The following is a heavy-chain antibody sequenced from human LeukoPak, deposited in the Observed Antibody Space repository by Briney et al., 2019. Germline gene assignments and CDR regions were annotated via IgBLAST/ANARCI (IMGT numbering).Heavy chain of an antibody. Sequence: GASVKVSCKASGGTFSSYAISWVRQAPGRGLEWMGGIIPIFGTANYAQKFQGRVTITADESTSTAYMELSSLRSEDTAVYYCARVQYSSSWRYYFDYWGQGTLVTVSS. CDR3: ARVQYSSSWRYYFDY. V-gene: IGHV1-69*13. CDR2: IIPIFGTA. CDR1: GGTFSSYA. J-gene: IGHJ4*02. D-gene: IGHD6-13*01.